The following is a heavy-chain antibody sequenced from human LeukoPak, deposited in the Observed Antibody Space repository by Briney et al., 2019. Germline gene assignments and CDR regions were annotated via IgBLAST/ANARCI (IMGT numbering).Heavy chain of an antibody. Sequence: GGSLRLSCAASGFSFSSYGMHWVRQAPGKGLEWVAFISYDGSNKYYADSVKGRFTISRDNSKNTLYLQTNSLRAEDTAVYYCAKDLGIAAAGSAFDIWGQGTMVTVSS. CDR1: GFSFSSYG. V-gene: IGHV3-30*18. CDR2: ISYDGSNK. D-gene: IGHD6-13*01. CDR3: AKDLGIAAAGSAFDI. J-gene: IGHJ3*02.